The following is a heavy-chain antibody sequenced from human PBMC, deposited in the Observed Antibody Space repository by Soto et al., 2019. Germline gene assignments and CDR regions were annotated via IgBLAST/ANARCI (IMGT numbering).Heavy chain of an antibody. CDR1: GGSISSYY. CDR3: ARDRVPAAREVVADTVYHWFAP. V-gene: IGHV4-4*07. D-gene: IGHD2-2*01. J-gene: IGHJ5*02. Sequence: KPSETLSLTCTVSGGSISSYYCSWIRQAAGKGLEWIGRIHTSGSPNYNPSLKSRVTMSADTSKNQFSLKLSSVTAADTAVYYCARDRVPAAREVVADTVYHWFAPSGQGTLVPVSS. CDR2: IHTSGSP.